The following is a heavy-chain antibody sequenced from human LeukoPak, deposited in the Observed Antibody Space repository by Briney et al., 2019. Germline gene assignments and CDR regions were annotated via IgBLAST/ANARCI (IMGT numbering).Heavy chain of an antibody. D-gene: IGHD3-10*01. Sequence: SATLSLTCTVSGGSINNYYWSWIRQPPGKGLEWIGYISYSGSTNYNPSLKSRVTMSVDASENQFSLNLISVTAADTAVYYCARRGYYYGSGRVYGMDVWGQGTTVTVSS. V-gene: IGHV4-59*01. CDR1: GGSINNYY. CDR3: ARRGYYYGSGRVYGMDV. CDR2: ISYSGST. J-gene: IGHJ6*02.